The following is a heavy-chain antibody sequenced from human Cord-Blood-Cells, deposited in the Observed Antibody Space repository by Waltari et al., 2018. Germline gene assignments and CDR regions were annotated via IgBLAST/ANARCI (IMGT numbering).Heavy chain of an antibody. CDR3: ARDRDVDTAMVMGAYSSSWYWFDP. J-gene: IGHJ5*02. V-gene: IGHV3-30-3*01. D-gene: IGHD5-18*01. CDR2: ISYDGSNK. Sequence: QVQLVESGGGVVQPGRSLRLSCAASGFTFSSYAMHWVRQAPGKGLEWGAVISYDGSNKYDADSVKGRFTISRDNSKNTLYLQMNSLRAEDTAVYYCARDRDVDTAMVMGAYSSSWYWFDPWGQGTLVTVSS. CDR1: GFTFSSYA.